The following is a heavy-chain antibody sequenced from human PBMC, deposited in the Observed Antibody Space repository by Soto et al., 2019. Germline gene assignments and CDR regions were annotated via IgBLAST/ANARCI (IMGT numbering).Heavy chain of an antibody. Sequence: QVQLQQWGAGLLKPSETLSLTCAVYGGSFSGYYWSWIRQPPGKGLEWIGEIDHSGSTTQNPSLESRVTISVDTSKNQFALKLSSVTAADTAVYYCARVMGYCSGGRCYRSYWYFDLWGRGTLVTVSS. D-gene: IGHD2-15*01. J-gene: IGHJ2*01. CDR1: GGSFSGYY. CDR3: ARVMGYCSGGRCYRSYWYFDL. V-gene: IGHV4-34*01. CDR2: IDHSGST.